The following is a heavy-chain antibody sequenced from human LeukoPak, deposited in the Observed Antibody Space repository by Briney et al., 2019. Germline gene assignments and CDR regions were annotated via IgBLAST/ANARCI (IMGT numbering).Heavy chain of an antibody. Sequence: GRSLRLSCVASGFTFGSFGIHWVRQAPGKGLEWVAIISNDGSNKYYGDSVKGRFTISRDNSKNTLYLQMNSLRAEDTAVYYCARGYNYANYFDYWGQGTLVTVSS. J-gene: IGHJ4*02. CDR3: ARGYNYANYFDY. V-gene: IGHV3-30*03. CDR2: ISNDGSNK. D-gene: IGHD5-18*01. CDR1: GFTFGSFG.